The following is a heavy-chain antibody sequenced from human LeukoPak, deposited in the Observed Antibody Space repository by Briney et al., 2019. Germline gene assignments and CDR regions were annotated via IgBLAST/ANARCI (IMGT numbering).Heavy chain of an antibody. J-gene: IGHJ4*02. CDR3: ARQLYSSSWYNDY. CDR1: GGSISSSSYY. D-gene: IGHD6-13*01. Sequence: SETLSLTCTASGGSISSSSYYWGWIRQPPGKGLEWIGCIYYSGSTYYNPSLKSRVTISVDTSKNQFSLKLSSVTAADTAVYYCARQLYSSSWYNDYWGQGTLVTVSS. V-gene: IGHV4-39*01. CDR2: IYYSGST.